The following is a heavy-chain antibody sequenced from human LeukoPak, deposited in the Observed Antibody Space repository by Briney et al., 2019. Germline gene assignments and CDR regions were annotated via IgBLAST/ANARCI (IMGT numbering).Heavy chain of an antibody. Sequence: ASVKVSCKASGYTFTGYYMHWVRQAPGQGLEWMGWINPNSGGTNYAQKFQGRVTMTRDTSISTAYMELSRLRSEDTAVYYCAREVIVVVPAAIGSAGDYYYGMDVWGQGTTVTVSS. V-gene: IGHV1-2*02. CDR1: GYTFTGYY. CDR3: AREVIVVVPAAIGSAGDYYYGMDV. D-gene: IGHD2-2*01. J-gene: IGHJ6*02. CDR2: INPNSGGT.